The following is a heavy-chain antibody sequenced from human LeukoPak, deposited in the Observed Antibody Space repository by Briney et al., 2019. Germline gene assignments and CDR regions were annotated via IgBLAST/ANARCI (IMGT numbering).Heavy chain of an antibody. D-gene: IGHD3-22*01. J-gene: IGHJ4*02. CDR3: VRDNSRGQSLGVIY. V-gene: IGHV3-48*01. CDR1: GFTFNSYT. Sequence: GGSLRLSCAASGFTFNSYTMNWVRQAPGKGLEWISYINADSSTIQYADSVRGRFTTSRDNAKNSLYLQMNSLRAEDTAVYYCVRDNSRGQSLGVIYWGQGSLVTVSS. CDR2: INADSSTI.